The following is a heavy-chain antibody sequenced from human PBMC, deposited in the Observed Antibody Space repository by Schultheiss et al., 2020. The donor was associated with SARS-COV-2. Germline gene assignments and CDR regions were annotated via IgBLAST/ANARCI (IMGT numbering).Heavy chain of an antibody. CDR3: ARDPDGDYSPDAFDI. J-gene: IGHJ3*02. CDR1: GFTFSDYY. CDR2: ISSSSSYI. D-gene: IGHD4-17*01. V-gene: IGHV3-11*05. Sequence: GGSLRLSCAASGFTFSDYYMSWVRQAPGKGLEWVSSISSSSSYIYYADSVKGRFTISRDNAKNSLYLQMNSLRAEDTAVYYCARDPDGDYSPDAFDIWGQGTMVTVSS.